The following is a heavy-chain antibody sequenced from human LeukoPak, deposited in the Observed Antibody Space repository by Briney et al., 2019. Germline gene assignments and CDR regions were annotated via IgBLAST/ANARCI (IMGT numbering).Heavy chain of an antibody. CDR1: GGSFSDYD. CDR3: ARWYSSSWGFVFDI. D-gene: IGHD6-13*01. V-gene: IGHV4-34*01. Sequence: SETLSLTCAVYGGSFSDYDWSWIRQPPGKGLEWIGEINQSGSTNCDPSLKSRVSMSIDTSKSQFSLNLRSVTAADTAVYYCARWYSSSWGFVFDIWGQGTMVTVSS. CDR2: INQSGST. J-gene: IGHJ3*02.